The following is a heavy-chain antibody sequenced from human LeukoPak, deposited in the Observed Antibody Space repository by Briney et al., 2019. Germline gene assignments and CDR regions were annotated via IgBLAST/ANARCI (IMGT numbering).Heavy chain of an antibody. D-gene: IGHD3-22*01. CDR2: IKHDGSST. Sequence: GGSLRLSCAASGFTFSSYWMHWVRQAPGKGLVWVSRIKHDGSSTSYADSVKGRFTISRDFSKNTVFLHMNSLRAEDTAMYYCARGDDSGYYDYFDYWGQGALVTVSS. CDR1: GFTFSSYW. CDR3: ARGDDSGYYDYFDY. J-gene: IGHJ4*02. V-gene: IGHV3-74*01.